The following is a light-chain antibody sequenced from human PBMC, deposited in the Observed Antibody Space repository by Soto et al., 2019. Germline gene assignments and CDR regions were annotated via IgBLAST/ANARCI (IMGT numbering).Light chain of an antibody. V-gene: IGKV3-20*01. Sequence: EIVLTQSPGTLSLSPGEIATLSCRASQSFSSRYLAWYQQKPGQAPRFLIYVASSRATGIPARFSGSGSGTDFTLTIRRVEPADLAVYYCQQYRSSPPYSFGQGTKLAIK. CDR1: QSFSSRY. CDR3: QQYRSSPPYS. CDR2: VAS. J-gene: IGKJ2*03.